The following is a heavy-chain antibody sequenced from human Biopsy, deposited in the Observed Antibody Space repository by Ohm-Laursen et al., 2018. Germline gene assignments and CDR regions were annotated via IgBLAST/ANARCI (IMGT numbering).Heavy chain of an antibody. CDR3: ARAYFYGMGTSNYFLDS. CDR2: IYYSWTT. D-gene: IGHD3-10*01. J-gene: IGHJ4*02. CDR1: GGSVRSPDHR. V-gene: IGHV4-61*08. Sequence: PPGTLSLTWTVSGGSVRSPDHRWNWVRRAPGKGLEWIGNIYYSWTTLYNPSLSGRVTMDLDRSTNQFSLKLKSVTSADTAVYFCARAYFYGMGTSNYFLDSWGQGALVTVSS.